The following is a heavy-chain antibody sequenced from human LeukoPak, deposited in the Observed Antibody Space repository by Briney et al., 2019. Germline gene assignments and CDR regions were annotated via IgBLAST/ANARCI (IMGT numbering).Heavy chain of an antibody. V-gene: IGHV1-2*02. Sequence: ASVKVSCKASGYTFNGYYMHWVRQAPGQGLEWMGWINPNSGGTNYAQKFQGRVTMTRDTSISTAYMELSRLRSDDAAVYYCARGLSVVVPAANLYWGQGTLVTVSS. CDR1: GYTFNGYY. J-gene: IGHJ4*02. D-gene: IGHD2-2*01. CDR2: INPNSGGT. CDR3: ARGLSVVVPAANLY.